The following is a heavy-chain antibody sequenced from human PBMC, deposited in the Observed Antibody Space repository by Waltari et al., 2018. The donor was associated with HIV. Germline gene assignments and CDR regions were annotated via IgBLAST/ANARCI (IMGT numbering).Heavy chain of an antibody. V-gene: IGHV3-23*01. CDR2: ISGSGGST. CDR3: ANSGPRGVGAFDI. CDR1: GFTLSSYA. Sequence: EVQLLESGGGLVQPGGSLRLSCAASGFTLSSYAMSWVRQAPGKVLEWVSAISGSGGSTYYADSVKGRFTISRDNSKNTLYLQMNNLRAEDTAVYYCANSGPRGVGAFDIWGQGTMVTVSS. J-gene: IGHJ3*02. D-gene: IGHD1-26*01.